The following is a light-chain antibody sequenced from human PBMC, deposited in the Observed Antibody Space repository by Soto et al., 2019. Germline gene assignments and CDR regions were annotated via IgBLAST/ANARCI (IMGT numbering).Light chain of an antibody. J-gene: IGKJ5*01. CDR1: EVVTTN. CDR3: QQYSNWPPIT. V-gene: IGKV3-15*01. CDR2: GAS. Sequence: EIVVTQSPATLSVSPGERATLSCRASEVVTTNLAWYQQKPGQAPRLLIYGASTRAAGIPARFSGSGSATHFTLTISSVQSEDFAVYYCQQYSNWPPITFVQGTRLEIK.